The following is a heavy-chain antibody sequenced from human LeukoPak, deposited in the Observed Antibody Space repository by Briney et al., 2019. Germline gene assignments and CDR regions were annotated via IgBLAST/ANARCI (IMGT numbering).Heavy chain of an antibody. CDR2: ISSSSSYI. J-gene: IGHJ4*02. CDR3: ARDAMVRGVADY. CDR1: GFTFSSYW. Sequence: GGSLRLSCAASGFTFSSYWMSWVRQAPGKGLEWVSSISSSSSYIYYADSVKGRFTTSRDNAKNSLYLQMNSLRAEDTAVYYCARDAMVRGVADYWGQGTLVTVSS. V-gene: IGHV3-21*01. D-gene: IGHD3-10*01.